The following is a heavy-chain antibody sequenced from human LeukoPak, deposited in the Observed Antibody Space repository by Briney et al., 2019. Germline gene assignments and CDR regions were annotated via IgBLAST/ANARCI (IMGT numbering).Heavy chain of an antibody. J-gene: IGHJ4*02. CDR2: ISYDGSNK. V-gene: IGHV3-30*01. CDR3: ARYLGQWPGYLVDY. Sequence: GGSLRLSCAASGFTFSSYAMHWVRQAPGKGLEWVAVISYDGSNKYYADSVKGRFTISRDNSKNTLYLQMNSLRAEDTAVYYCARYLGQWPGYLVDYWGQGTLVTVSS. D-gene: IGHD3/OR15-3a*01. CDR1: GFTFSSYA.